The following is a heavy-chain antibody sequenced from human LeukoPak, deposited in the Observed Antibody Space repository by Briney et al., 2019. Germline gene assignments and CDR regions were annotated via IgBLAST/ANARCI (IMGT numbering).Heavy chain of an antibody. CDR1: GFTVSSNY. V-gene: IGHV3-53*01. CDR3: ARGSYGDSFDC. Sequence: GGSLRLSCAASGFTVSSNYMSWVRQAPGKGLEWVSVIYSGGSTYYADSVKGRFTISRDNSKNTLYLQMNSLRAEDTVVYYCARGSYGDSFDCWGQGTLVTVSS. CDR2: IYSGGST. J-gene: IGHJ4*02. D-gene: IGHD4-17*01.